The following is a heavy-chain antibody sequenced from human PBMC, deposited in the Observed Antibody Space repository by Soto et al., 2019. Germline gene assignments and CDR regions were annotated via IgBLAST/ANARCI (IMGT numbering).Heavy chain of an antibody. CDR3: AITAMIDRDSSTSFDY. V-gene: IGHV3-15*01. J-gene: IGHJ4*02. D-gene: IGHD5-18*01. Sequence: GSLRLSCAASGLTFSNVWMTWVRQAPGKGLEWVGRIKSKSDGETADVAAPVKARFTISRDDSKNTVFLEMNSLKSEGTALYYCAITAMIDRDSSTSFDYWGRGTQVTVSS. CDR2: IKSKSDGETA. CDR1: GLTFSNVW.